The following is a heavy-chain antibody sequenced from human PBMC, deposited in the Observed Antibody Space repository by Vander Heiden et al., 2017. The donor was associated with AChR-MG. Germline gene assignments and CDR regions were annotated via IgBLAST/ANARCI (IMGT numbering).Heavy chain of an antibody. V-gene: IGHV3-30-3*01. CDR3: ARDQDYYDSSGYYLFDY. CDR2: ISYDGSNK. CDR1: GFTFSSYA. Sequence: QVQLVESGGGVVQPGRSLRLSCAASGFTFSSYAMHWVRQAPGKGLEWVAVISYDGSNKYYADSVKGRFTISRDNSKNTLYLQMNSLRAEDTAVYYCARDQDYYDSSGYYLFDYWGQGTLVTVSS. D-gene: IGHD3-22*01. J-gene: IGHJ4*02.